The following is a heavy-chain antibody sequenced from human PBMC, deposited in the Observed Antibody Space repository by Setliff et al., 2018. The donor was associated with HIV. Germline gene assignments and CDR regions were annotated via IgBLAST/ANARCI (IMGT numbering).Heavy chain of an antibody. CDR2: IVPVFGIG. CDR1: GYTFTSYG. J-gene: IGHJ5*02. Sequence: SVKVSCKASGYTFTSYGISWVRQAPGQGLEWMGWIVPVFGIGRSPQKFQGRVIITADESTSTAYMELSSLTSGDTAVYYCAAGLNYYDRSGLGAWGQGTLVTVSS. CDR3: AAGLNYYDRSGLGA. D-gene: IGHD3-22*01. V-gene: IGHV1-69*13.